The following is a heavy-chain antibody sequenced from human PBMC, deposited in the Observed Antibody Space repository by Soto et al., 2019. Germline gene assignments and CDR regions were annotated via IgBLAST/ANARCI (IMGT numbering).Heavy chain of an antibody. V-gene: IGHV3-21*02. J-gene: IGHJ6*02. Sequence: EVQLVESGGGLVKPGGSLRLSCAASGFTFSSYSMNWVRQAPGKGLEWVTSISSSSSYIYYADSVKGRFTISRDDAKNSLYLQVDSLRGEDTAVYFCARGDYDTYYYFYYAMDVWGQGTTVTVSS. D-gene: IGHD3-22*01. CDR3: ARGDYDTYYYFYYAMDV. CDR2: ISSSSSYI. CDR1: GFTFSSYS.